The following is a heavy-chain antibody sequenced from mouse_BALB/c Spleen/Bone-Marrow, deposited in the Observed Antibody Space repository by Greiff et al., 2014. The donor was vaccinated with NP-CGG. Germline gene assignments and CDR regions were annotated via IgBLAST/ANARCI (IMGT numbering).Heavy chain of an antibody. D-gene: IGHD1-1*01. J-gene: IGHJ3*01. CDR3: AIYYYGSSGFAY. CDR1: GFNIKDTY. Sequence: VQLQQSGAELVKPGASVKLSCTASGFNIKDTYMHWVKQRPEQGLEWIGRIDPANGNTKYDPKFQGKATITADTSSNTAHLRLSSLTSEDTAVYYCAIYYYGSSGFAYWGQGTLVTVSA. CDR2: IDPANGNT. V-gene: IGHV14-3*02.